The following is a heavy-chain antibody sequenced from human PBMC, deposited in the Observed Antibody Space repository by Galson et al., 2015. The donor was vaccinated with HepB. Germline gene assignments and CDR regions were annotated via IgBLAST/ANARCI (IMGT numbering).Heavy chain of an antibody. CDR2: ISAYNGNT. Sequence: SVTVSCKASGSTFTSYGISRVRQAPGQGLEWMGWISAYNGNTNYAQKLQGRVTMTTDTSTRTAYMELRSLRSDDTAVYYCTRGGCSSTSCYFWFDPWGQGTLVTVSS. D-gene: IGHD2-2*01. J-gene: IGHJ5*02. CDR1: GSTFTSYG. V-gene: IGHV1-18*04. CDR3: TRGGCSSTSCYFWFDP.